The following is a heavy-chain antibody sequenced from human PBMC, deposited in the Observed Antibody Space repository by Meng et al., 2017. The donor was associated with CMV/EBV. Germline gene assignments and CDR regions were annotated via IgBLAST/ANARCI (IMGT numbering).Heavy chain of an antibody. CDR1: SIRSICYY. D-gene: IGHD3-22*01. CDR3: ARDTWWEPVTMKPRVDY. J-gene: IGHJ4*02. CDR2: IYYSGST. V-gene: IGHV4-39*07. Sequence: SIRSICYYWGWIRQPPGKGLEWIGSIYYSGSTYYNPSLKSRVTISVDTSKNQFSLKLSSVTAADTAVYYCARDTWWEPVTMKPRVDYWGQGTLVTVSS.